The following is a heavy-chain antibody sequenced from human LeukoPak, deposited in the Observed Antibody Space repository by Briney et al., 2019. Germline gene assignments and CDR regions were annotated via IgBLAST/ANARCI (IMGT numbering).Heavy chain of an antibody. CDR3: ARDPIRYFDWSQYFDL. V-gene: IGHV3-7*01. CDR1: GFTFSSYW. D-gene: IGHD3-9*01. J-gene: IGHJ2*01. Sequence: GGSLRLSCAASGFTFSSYWMSWVRQAPGKGLEWVANIKQDGSEKYYVDSVKGRFTISRDNAKNSLYLQINSLRAEDTAVYYCARDPIRYFDWSQYFDLWGRGTLVTVSS. CDR2: IKQDGSEK.